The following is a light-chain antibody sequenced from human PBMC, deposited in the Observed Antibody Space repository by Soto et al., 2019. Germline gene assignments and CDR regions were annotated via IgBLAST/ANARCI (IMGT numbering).Light chain of an antibody. Sequence: DIVMTQSPATLSVSPGERATLSCRASQSVSSNVAWYQQRPGQAPRLLIYRASTRATGIPVRFSGSGSGTEFTLTISSLQSEDFAVYYCQQYHNLWTFGQGTKVDIK. CDR1: QSVSSN. V-gene: IGKV3-15*01. J-gene: IGKJ1*01. CDR2: RAS. CDR3: QQYHNLWT.